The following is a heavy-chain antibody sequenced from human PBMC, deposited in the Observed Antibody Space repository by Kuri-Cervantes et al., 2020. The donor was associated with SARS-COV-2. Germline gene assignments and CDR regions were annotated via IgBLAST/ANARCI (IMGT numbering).Heavy chain of an antibody. CDR2: INHSGST. D-gene: IGHD3-22*01. CDR3: ARSRAMIVAQADAFDI. CDR1: GGSFSGYY. J-gene: IGHJ3*02. V-gene: IGHV4-34*01. Sequence: GSLRLSCAVYGGSFSGYYWSWIRQPPGKGLEWIGEINHSGSTNYNPSLKSRVTISVDTSKNQFSLKLGSVTAADTAVYYCARSRAMIVAQADAFDIWGQGTMVTVSS.